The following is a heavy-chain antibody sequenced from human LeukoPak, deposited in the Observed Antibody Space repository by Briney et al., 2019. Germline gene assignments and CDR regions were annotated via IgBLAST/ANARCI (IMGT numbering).Heavy chain of an antibody. D-gene: IGHD6-13*01. CDR1: GGSFSGYY. Sequence: SETLSLTCAVYGGSFSGYYWSWIRQPPGKGLEWIGEINHSGSTNYNPSLKSRVTISVDTSKNQFSLKLSSVTAADTAVYYCARVGKQQLAYYFDYWGQGTLVTVSS. J-gene: IGHJ4*02. CDR2: INHSGST. CDR3: ARVGKQQLAYYFDY. V-gene: IGHV4-34*01.